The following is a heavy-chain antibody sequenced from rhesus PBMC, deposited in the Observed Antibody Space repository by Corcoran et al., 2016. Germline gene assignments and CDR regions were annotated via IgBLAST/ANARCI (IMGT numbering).Heavy chain of an antibody. J-gene: IGHJ4*01. V-gene: IGHV4-122*02. CDR3: ARHPSVDY. D-gene: IGHD3S6*01. CDR1: GGSISGNYYY. Sequence: QVQLQESGPGLVKPTETLSPTCAVSGGSISGNYYYSSWIRQAPGQGLEWIGYISYSGSTSYTPSRKSRVTISRDTSKNQFSLKLTSVTAADTAVFYCARHPSVDYWGQGVLVTVSS. CDR2: ISYSGST.